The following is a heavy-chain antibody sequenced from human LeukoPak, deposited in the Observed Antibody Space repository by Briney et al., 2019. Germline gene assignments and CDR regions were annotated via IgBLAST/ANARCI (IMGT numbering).Heavy chain of an antibody. CDR1: GFTFGNSW. CDR2: INTDGSST. J-gene: IGHJ3*02. D-gene: IGHD3-10*01. CDR3: ARDAVRGGRAFDI. V-gene: IGHV3-74*01. Sequence: PGGSLRLSCAVSGFTFGNSWMHWVRQAPGKGLMWVSGINTDGSSTSYADSVKGRFTISRDNAKNTLYLQMNSLRAEDTAVYYCARDAVRGGRAFDIWGQGTMVTVSS.